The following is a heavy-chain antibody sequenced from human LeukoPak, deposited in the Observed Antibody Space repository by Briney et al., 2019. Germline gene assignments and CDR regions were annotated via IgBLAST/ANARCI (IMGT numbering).Heavy chain of an antibody. CDR3: ARGRRLGFRNWFDP. Sequence: PSETLSLTCAVYGGSFSGYYWSWIRQPPGKGLEWIGEINHSGSTNYNPSLKSRVTISVDTSKHQFSLKLSSVTAADTAVYYCARGRRLGFRNWFDPWGQGTLVTVSS. V-gene: IGHV4-34*01. CDR2: INHSGST. D-gene: IGHD3-10*01. CDR1: GGSFSGYY. J-gene: IGHJ5*02.